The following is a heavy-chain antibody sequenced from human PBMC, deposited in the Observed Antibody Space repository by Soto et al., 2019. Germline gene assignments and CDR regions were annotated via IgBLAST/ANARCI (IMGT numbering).Heavy chain of an antibody. Sequence: QVQLVESGGGVVQPGRSLRLSCAASAFTFSSYSMHWVRQAPGKGLEWVAVISYDGGNKYYADSVKGRFTISRGNSKNTLSLQMNSLRPEDTAVYYCARSFETLVLIRAFWFDPWGQGTLVTVSS. J-gene: IGHJ5*02. V-gene: IGHV3-30-3*01. CDR3: ARSFETLVLIRAFWFDP. D-gene: IGHD3-22*01. CDR1: AFTFSSYS. CDR2: ISYDGGNK.